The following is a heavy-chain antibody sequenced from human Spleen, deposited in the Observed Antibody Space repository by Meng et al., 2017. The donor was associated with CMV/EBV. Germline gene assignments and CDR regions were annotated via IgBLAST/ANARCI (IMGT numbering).Heavy chain of an antibody. D-gene: IGHD1-26*01. CDR2: SVSETTT. Sequence: GESLKISCVGSRFNFINYAMGWVRQAPGKGLEWVSGSVSETTTNYVDSVKGRFTVSRDNSKSTLFLQMNSLRTEDTAVYYCAKDREPWAPFDYWGQGTLVTVSS. CDR1: RFNFINYA. CDR3: AKDREPWAPFDY. V-gene: IGHV3-23*01. J-gene: IGHJ4*02.